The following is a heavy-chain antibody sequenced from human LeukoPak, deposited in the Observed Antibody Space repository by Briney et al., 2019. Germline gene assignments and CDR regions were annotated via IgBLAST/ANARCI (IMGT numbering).Heavy chain of an antibody. J-gene: IGHJ4*02. CDR3: ARTTVTIDGFDY. V-gene: IGHV3-30*02. CDR2: IRNDGSDK. D-gene: IGHD4-11*01. Sequence: PGGSLRLSXAASGFTFSIYAIHWVRQAPGKGLEWLAFIRNDGSDKYYADSVQGRFTISRDNSKNTLYLQMDSLKTEDTAVYYCARTTVTIDGFDYWGQGTLVTVSS. CDR1: GFTFSIYA.